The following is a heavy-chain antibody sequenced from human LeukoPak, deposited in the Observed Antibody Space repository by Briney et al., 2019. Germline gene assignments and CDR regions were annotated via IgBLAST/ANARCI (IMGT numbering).Heavy chain of an antibody. CDR1: GFTFSSYW. CDR2: IKQDGSEK. CDR3: ARAARVSWGPYDAFDI. J-gene: IGHJ3*02. D-gene: IGHD3-16*01. V-gene: IGHV3-7*01. Sequence: PGGSLRLSCAASGFTFSSYWMSWVRQAPGKGLEWVANIKQDGSEKYYVDSVKGRFTISRDNAKNSLYLQMNSLRAEDTAVYYCARAARVSWGPYDAFDIWGQGTMVTVSS.